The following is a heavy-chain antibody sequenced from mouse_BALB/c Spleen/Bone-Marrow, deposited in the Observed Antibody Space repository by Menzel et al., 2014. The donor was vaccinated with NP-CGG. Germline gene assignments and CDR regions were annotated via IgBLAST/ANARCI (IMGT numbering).Heavy chain of an antibody. CDR2: IDPANGNT. Sequence: VQLQQSGAELVKPGASVKLSCTASGFNIKDTYMHWVKQRPEQGLEWIGRIDPANGNTNYDPKFQGKATITADTSSNTAFLQLSSLTSEDTAVYYCASYDYGYYFDYWGQGTTLTVSS. D-gene: IGHD2-4*01. CDR1: GFNIKDTY. J-gene: IGHJ2*01. V-gene: IGHV14-3*02. CDR3: ASYDYGYYFDY.